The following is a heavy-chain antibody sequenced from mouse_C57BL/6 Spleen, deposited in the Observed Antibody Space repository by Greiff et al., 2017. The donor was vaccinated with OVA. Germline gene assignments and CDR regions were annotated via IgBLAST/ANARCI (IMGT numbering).Heavy chain of an antibody. J-gene: IGHJ4*01. V-gene: IGHV1-36*01. D-gene: IGHD2-9*01. Sequence: EVQLQQPGAELVKPGASVKLSCKASGYTFTSYWMHWVKQSHGKSLEWIGLVYPYNGGTSYNQKFKGKATLTVDTSSSTAYMELNSLTSEDSAVYYCATAYYGYLYYYAMDYWGQGTSVTVSS. CDR3: ATAYYGYLYYYAMDY. CDR2: VYPYNGGT. CDR1: GYTFTSYW.